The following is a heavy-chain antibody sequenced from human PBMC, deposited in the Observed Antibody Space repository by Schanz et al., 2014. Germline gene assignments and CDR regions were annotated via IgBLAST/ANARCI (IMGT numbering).Heavy chain of an antibody. CDR3: ARLATSKSRLGDAVDI. CDR1: GFTFSTYA. J-gene: IGHJ3*02. D-gene: IGHD6-6*01. CDR2: ISIRGGNT. Sequence: EVQLVESGGGLVQPGGSLRLSCAASGFTFSTYAMTWVRQAPGKGLEWVSSISIRGGNTYYTDSVKGRFTISRDNSKKTRYLQMNSLRAEDTAVYYCARLATSKSRLGDAVDIWGQGTMVTVSS. V-gene: IGHV3-23*04.